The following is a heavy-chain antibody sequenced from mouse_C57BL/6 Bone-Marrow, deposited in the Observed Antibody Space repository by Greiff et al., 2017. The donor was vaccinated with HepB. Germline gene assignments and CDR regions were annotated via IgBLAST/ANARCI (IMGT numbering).Heavy chain of an antibody. CDR3: ARQAYYSNYDYAMDY. V-gene: IGHV2-6-1*01. CDR1: GFSLTSYG. CDR2: IWSDGST. D-gene: IGHD2-5*01. J-gene: IGHJ4*01. Sequence: VKLMESGPGLVAPSQSLSITCTVSGFSLTSYGVHWVRQPPGKGLEWLVVIWSDGSTTYNSALKSRLSISKDNSNSQVFLKMNSLQTDDTAMYYCARQAYYSNYDYAMDYWGQGTSVTVSS.